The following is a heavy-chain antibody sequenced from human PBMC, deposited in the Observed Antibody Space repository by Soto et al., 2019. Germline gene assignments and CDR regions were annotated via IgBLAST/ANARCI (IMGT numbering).Heavy chain of an antibody. V-gene: IGHV3-23*01. CDR2: ISGSGGST. Sequence: GGSLRLSCAASGFTFSSYAMSWVRQAPGKGLEWVSAISGSGGSTYYADSVKGRFTISRDNSKNTLYLQMNSLRAEDTAVYYCAKDVQHDYDILTGYYNNDAFDIWGQGTMVTVSS. D-gene: IGHD3-9*01. CDR3: AKDVQHDYDILTGYYNNDAFDI. CDR1: GFTFSSYA. J-gene: IGHJ3*02.